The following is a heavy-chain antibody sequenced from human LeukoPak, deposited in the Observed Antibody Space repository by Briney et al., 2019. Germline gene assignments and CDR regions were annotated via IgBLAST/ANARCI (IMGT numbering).Heavy chain of an antibody. Sequence: ASVKVSCKASGYTFTSYGISWVRQAPGQGLEWMGWISAYNGNTNYAQKLQGRVTMTTDTSTSTAYMELRSLRSDDTAVYYCARDAFYYYDSSGYNDYWGQGTLVTASS. D-gene: IGHD3-22*01. J-gene: IGHJ4*02. CDR2: ISAYNGNT. V-gene: IGHV1-18*01. CDR1: GYTFTSYG. CDR3: ARDAFYYYDSSGYNDY.